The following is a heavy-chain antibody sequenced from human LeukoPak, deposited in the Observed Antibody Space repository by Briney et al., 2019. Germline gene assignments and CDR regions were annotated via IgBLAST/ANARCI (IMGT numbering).Heavy chain of an antibody. CDR2: IKQDGSEK. V-gene: IGHV3-7*01. Sequence: PGGSLRLSCAASGITFSSHWMSWVRQAPGKGLEWVANIKQDGSEKYYVDSVKGRFIISRDNAKNSLYLQMNSLRAEDTAVYYCARWGVVPAAPTIDYWGQGTLVTVSS. J-gene: IGHJ4*02. CDR1: GITFSSHW. CDR3: ARWGVVPAAPTIDY. D-gene: IGHD2-2*01.